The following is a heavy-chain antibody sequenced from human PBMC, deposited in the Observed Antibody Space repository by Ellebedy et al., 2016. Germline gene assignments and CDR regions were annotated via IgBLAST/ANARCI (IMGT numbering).Heavy chain of an antibody. D-gene: IGHD3-3*01. CDR3: ARDRIDFGVVRYYYGMDV. CDR2: IYNSGIT. V-gene: IGHV4-59*01. Sequence: SETLSLXXTVSGGSITSYYWSWIRQPPGKGLEWIGYIYNSGITSYNPSLKSRLTISIDTSKNQFSLKLSSVTAADTAVYYCARDRIDFGVVRYYYGMDVWGQGTTVIVSS. J-gene: IGHJ6*02. CDR1: GGSITSYY.